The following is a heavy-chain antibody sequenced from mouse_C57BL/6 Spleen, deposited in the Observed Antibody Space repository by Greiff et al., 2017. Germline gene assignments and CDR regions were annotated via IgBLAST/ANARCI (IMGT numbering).Heavy chain of an antibody. CDR3: AREDGYYFDY. V-gene: IGHV1-42*01. J-gene: IGHJ2*01. D-gene: IGHD2-3*01. CDR2: INPSTGGT. CDR1: GYSFTGYY. Sequence: EVQLQQSGPELVKPGASVKISCKASGYSFTGYYMNWVKQSPEKSLEWIGEINPSTGGTTYNQKFKAKATLTVDKSSSTAYMQLSSLTSEDSAVYYCAREDGYYFDYWGQGTTLTVSS.